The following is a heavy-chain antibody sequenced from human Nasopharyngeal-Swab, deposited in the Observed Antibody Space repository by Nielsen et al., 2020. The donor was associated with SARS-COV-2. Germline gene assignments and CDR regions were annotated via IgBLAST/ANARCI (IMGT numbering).Heavy chain of an antibody. CDR1: GGSISSYY. V-gene: IGHV4-59*13. CDR2: IYYTGIT. CDR3: AGAYSSSWLHY. Sequence: SETLSLTCSVSGGSISSYYWSWIRQSPRKGLEWIGSIYYTGITYYNPSLKSRVTRSVDTSKNQFSLRLSSVTAADTAVYYCAGAYSSSWLHYWGQGTLVTVSS. D-gene: IGHD6-13*01. J-gene: IGHJ4*02.